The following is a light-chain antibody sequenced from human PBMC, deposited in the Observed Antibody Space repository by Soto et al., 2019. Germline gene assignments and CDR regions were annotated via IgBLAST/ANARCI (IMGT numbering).Light chain of an antibody. CDR3: QQYINYPLT. CDR1: QSISIW. J-gene: IGKJ4*01. Sequence: DIQMTQSPSTLSASVGDRVTITCRASQSISIWLAWYQHKPGKAPKLLIYNAFTSESGVPSRFSGSGSGTEFTLTISSLQPDDFATDYGQQYINYPLTFGGGTNVAI. V-gene: IGKV1-5*01. CDR2: NAF.